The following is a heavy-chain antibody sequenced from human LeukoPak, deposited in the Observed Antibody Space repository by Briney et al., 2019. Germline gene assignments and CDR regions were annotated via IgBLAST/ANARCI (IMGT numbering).Heavy chain of an antibody. CDR3: ARHRDRGVVTLGPYYFDY. D-gene: IGHD4-23*01. CDR2: MNTKSGNT. V-gene: IGHV1-8*01. Sequence: ASVKVSCKASGYTFTNSDINWVRQATGQGLEWMGWMNTKSGNTGYAQKLQGRVTMSMDTSITTAYMELTSLRSDDTAVYYCARHRDRGVVTLGPYYFDYWGQGTLVTVSS. CDR1: GYTFTNSD. J-gene: IGHJ4*02.